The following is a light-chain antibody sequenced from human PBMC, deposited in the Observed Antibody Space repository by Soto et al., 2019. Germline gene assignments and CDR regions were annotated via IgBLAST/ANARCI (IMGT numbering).Light chain of an antibody. Sequence: QSALTQPASVSGSPGQSITISCTGTSSDVGGYNYVSWYQQQPGKAPKLMIYEVSNRPSGVSNRFSGSKSGNTASLTISGLQAEDEADYYCSSYTSSSGYVFGTGTKVTVL. V-gene: IGLV2-14*01. CDR3: SSYTSSSGYV. J-gene: IGLJ1*01. CDR1: SSDVGGYNY. CDR2: EVS.